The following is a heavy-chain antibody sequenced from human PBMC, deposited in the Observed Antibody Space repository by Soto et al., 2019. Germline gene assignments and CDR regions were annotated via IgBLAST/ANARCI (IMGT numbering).Heavy chain of an antibody. CDR2: IWYDGSNK. V-gene: IGHV3-33*01. D-gene: IGHD3-3*01. J-gene: IGHJ4*02. CDR1: GFTFSSYG. CDR3: ARERYDFWSGYSDTYFDY. Sequence: GGSLRLSCAASGFTFSSYGMHWVRQAPGKGLEWVAVIWYDGSNKYYADSVKGRFTISRDNSKNTLYLQMNSLRAEDTAVYYCARERYDFWSGYSDTYFDYWGQGTLVTVSS.